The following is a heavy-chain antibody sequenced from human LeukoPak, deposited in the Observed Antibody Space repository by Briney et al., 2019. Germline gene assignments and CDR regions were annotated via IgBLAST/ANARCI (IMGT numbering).Heavy chain of an antibody. Sequence: GGSLRLSCAASGFTFSSHWMNWVRQAPGKGLEWVADIKQDGSEKYYVDSVRGRFTISRDNAKNSLYLQMNSLRAEDTAVYYCARVGDYYDSSGYYYSHDYWGQGTLVTVSS. CDR1: GFTFSSHW. J-gene: IGHJ4*02. CDR2: IKQDGSEK. D-gene: IGHD3-22*01. CDR3: ARVGDYYDSSGYYYSHDY. V-gene: IGHV3-7*05.